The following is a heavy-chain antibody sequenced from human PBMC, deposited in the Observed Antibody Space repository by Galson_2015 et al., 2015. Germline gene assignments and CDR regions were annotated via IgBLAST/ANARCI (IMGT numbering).Heavy chain of an antibody. CDR2: IYYSGTT. J-gene: IGHJ4*02. D-gene: IGHD3-16*01. CDR3: AGGSCCGDLVY. Sequence: TLSLTCPVSGGSIISGGYYWRWIRQHPGKGLEWVGYIYYSGTTYYNPSLKNLVTISVDTSKNQISLKLSSVTAADTAVYYCAGGSCCGDLVYWGQGTLVTVS. CDR1: GGSIISGGYY. V-gene: IGHV4-31*01.